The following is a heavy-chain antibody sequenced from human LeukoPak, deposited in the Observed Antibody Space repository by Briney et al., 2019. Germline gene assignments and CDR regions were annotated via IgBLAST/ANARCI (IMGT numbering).Heavy chain of an antibody. CDR3: ARAGAVYDPIPSGGVGNWFDP. Sequence: ASVKVSCKASGCTFTSYGISWVRQAPGQGLEWMGGIIPIFGTANYAQKFQGRVTITADESTSAAYMELSSLRSEGTAVYYCARAGAVYDPIPSGGVGNWFDPWGQGTLVTVSS. V-gene: IGHV1-69*13. CDR2: IIPIFGTA. CDR1: GCTFTSYG. J-gene: IGHJ5*02. D-gene: IGHD3-3*01.